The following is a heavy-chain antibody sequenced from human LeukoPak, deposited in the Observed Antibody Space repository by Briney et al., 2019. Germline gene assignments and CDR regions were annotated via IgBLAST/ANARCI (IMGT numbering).Heavy chain of an antibody. CDR2: INHSGST. CDR3: AREWRRYDYVWGSYRSEGAFDI. V-gene: IGHV4-34*01. J-gene: IGHJ3*02. CDR1: GGSFSGHY. Sequence: SETLSLTCAVYGGSFSGHYWSWIRQPPGKGLEWIGEINHSGSTNYNPSLKSRVTTSVDTSKNQFSLKLSSVTAADTAVYYCAREWRRYDYVWGSYRSEGAFDIWGQGTMVTVSS. D-gene: IGHD3-16*02.